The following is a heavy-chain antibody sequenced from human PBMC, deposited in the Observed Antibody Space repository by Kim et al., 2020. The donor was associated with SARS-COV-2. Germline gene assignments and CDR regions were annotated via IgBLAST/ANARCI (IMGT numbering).Heavy chain of an antibody. V-gene: IGHV3-48*02. CDR1: GFTFSSYS. D-gene: IGHD5-18*01. Sequence: GGSLRLSCAASGFTFSSYSMNWVRQAPGKGLEWVSYISSSSSTIYYADSVKGRFTISRDNAKNSLYLQMNSLRDEDTAVYYCARSPGDSYGYGYYYYGMDVWGQGTTVTVSS. J-gene: IGHJ6*02. CDR3: ARSPGDSYGYGYYYYGMDV. CDR2: ISSSSSTI.